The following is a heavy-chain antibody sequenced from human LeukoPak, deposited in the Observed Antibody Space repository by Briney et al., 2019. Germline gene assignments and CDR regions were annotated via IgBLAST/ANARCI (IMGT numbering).Heavy chain of an antibody. CDR1: GFTFSSYE. Sequence: GGSLRLSCAASGFTFSSYEMNWVRQAPGKGLEWVSYISSSGSTIYYADSVKGRFTISRDNAKNSLYLQMNSLRAEDTAVYYCARHNKIFGVVSYFDYWGQGTLVTVSS. V-gene: IGHV3-48*03. D-gene: IGHD3-3*01. CDR2: ISSSGSTI. J-gene: IGHJ4*02. CDR3: ARHNKIFGVVSYFDY.